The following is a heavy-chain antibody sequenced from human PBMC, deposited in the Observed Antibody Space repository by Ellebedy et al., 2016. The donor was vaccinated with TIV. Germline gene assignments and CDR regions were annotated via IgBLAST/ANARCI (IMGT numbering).Heavy chain of an antibody. Sequence: GESLKISCAASGFTFSSYSMNWVRQAPGKGLEWVSYISSSSSTIYYADSVKGRFTISRDNAKNSPYLQMNSLRAEDTAVYYCARDEIAVAGKLFDYWGQGTLVTVSS. J-gene: IGHJ4*02. CDR1: GFTFSSYS. V-gene: IGHV3-48*04. D-gene: IGHD6-19*01. CDR2: ISSSSSTI. CDR3: ARDEIAVAGKLFDY.